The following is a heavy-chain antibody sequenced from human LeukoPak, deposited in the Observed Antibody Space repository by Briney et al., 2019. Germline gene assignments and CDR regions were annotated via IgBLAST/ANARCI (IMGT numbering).Heavy chain of an antibody. CDR3: AKVGVGGGEVYYYYYGMDV. Sequence: PGRSLRLSCAASGFTFSSYGMHWVRQAPGKGLEWVAVISYDGSNKYYADSVKGRFTISRDNSKNTLYLQMNSLRAEDTAVYYCAKVGVGGGEVYYYYYGMDVWGQGTTVTVSS. CDR1: GFTFSSYG. CDR2: ISYDGSNK. V-gene: IGHV3-30*18. D-gene: IGHD3-16*01. J-gene: IGHJ6*02.